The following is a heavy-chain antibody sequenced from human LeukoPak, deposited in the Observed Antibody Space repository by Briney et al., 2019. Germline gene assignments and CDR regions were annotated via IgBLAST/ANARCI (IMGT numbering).Heavy chain of an antibody. Sequence: GGSLRLSCTASGFTFSSFGMNWVRQAPGKGLEWVSYISYSSSLTDYADSVKGRFTISRDNAKNSLSLQLNSLRDEDTAVYFCAKVIRGGYGMDVWGQGTTVTVSS. D-gene: IGHD3-10*01. J-gene: IGHJ6*02. V-gene: IGHV3-48*02. CDR1: GFTFSSFG. CDR3: AKVIRGGYGMDV. CDR2: ISYSSSLT.